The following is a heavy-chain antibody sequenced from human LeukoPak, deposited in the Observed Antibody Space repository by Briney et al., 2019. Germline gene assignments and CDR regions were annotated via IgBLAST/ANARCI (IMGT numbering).Heavy chain of an antibody. D-gene: IGHD1-14*01. CDR1: GYTFTSYW. J-gene: IGHJ4*02. V-gene: IGHV1-46*01. Sequence: ASVKVSCKASGYTFTSYWIQWVRQAPGQGLEWMGLINPDGGSTAYAHRFQGRVIMTRDTSTSTAYMDLSSLRSEDTAVYHCARAPRNSSTMLDYWGQGTLVXVSS. CDR2: INPDGGST. CDR3: ARAPRNSSTMLDY.